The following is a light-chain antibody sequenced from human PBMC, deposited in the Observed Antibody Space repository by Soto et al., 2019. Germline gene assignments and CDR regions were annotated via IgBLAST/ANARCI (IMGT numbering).Light chain of an antibody. Sequence: EIVLTQSPATLSLSPGERATLSCRASQSLNSLLAWYQQKPGQAPRLLMYDASHRATGVPARFSGSGSGTDFTLTISSLEPEDFAVYYCQQRRDWPLTFGGGTKVEIK. CDR1: QSLNSL. CDR2: DAS. CDR3: QQRRDWPLT. V-gene: IGKV3-11*01. J-gene: IGKJ4*01.